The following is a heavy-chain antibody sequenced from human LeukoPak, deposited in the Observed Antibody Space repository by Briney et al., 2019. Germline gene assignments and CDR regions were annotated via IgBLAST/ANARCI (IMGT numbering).Heavy chain of an antibody. J-gene: IGHJ4*02. CDR2: IYYSGST. CDR3: ARESFRDGDYVDY. CDR1: GGSISSYY. D-gene: IGHD4-17*01. V-gene: IGHV4-59*12. Sequence: SETLSLTCTVSGGSISSYYWSWIRQPPGKGLEWIGYIYYSGSTNYNPSLKSRVTISVDTSKNQFSLKLSSVTAADTAVYYCARESFRDGDYVDYWGQGTLVTVSS.